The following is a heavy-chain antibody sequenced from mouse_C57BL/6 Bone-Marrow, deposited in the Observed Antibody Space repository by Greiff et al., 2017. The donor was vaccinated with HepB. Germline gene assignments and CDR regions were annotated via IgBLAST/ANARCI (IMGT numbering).Heavy chain of an antibody. J-gene: IGHJ2*01. CDR1: GYTFTSYW. Sequence: VQLQQPGAELVKPGASVKVSCKASGYTFTSYWMHWVKQRPGQGLEWIGRIHPSDSDTNYNQKFKGKATLTVDTSSSTAYMQLSSLTSEDSAVYYCARDGAYYYGSSRFDYWGQGTTLTVSS. D-gene: IGHD1-1*01. V-gene: IGHV1-74*01. CDR3: ARDGAYYYGSSRFDY. CDR2: IHPSDSDT.